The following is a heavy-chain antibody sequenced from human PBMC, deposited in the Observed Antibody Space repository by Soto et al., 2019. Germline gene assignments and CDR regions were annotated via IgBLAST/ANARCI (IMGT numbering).Heavy chain of an antibody. CDR3: ANHLRSSGWFDY. V-gene: IGHV4-59*08. CDR2: IYYSGST. Sequence: SETLSLTCTVSGGSINIYYWSWIGQPPGKGLEWIGYIYYSGSTNYNPSLKSRVTISVDTSKNQFSLKLYSVTAAETAMYYCANHLRSSGWFDYWGLGTLVTVSS. CDR1: GGSINIYY. J-gene: IGHJ4*02. D-gene: IGHD6-19*01.